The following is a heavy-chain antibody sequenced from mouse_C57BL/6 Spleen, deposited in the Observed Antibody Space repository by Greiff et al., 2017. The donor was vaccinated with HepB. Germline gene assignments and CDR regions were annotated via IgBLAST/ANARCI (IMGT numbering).Heavy chain of an antibody. V-gene: IGHV7-3*01. CDR2: IRNKANGYTT. J-gene: IGHJ3*01. Sequence: EVQLVESGGGLVQPGGSLSLSCAASGFTFTDYYMSWVRQPPGKALEWLGFIRNKANGYTTEYSESVKGRFTIFRDNSQSILYLQMNDLRAEDSATYYCARSNPRDGTWFAYWGQGTLVTVSA. CDR3: ARSNPRDGTWFAY. D-gene: IGHD1-2*01. CDR1: GFTFTDYY.